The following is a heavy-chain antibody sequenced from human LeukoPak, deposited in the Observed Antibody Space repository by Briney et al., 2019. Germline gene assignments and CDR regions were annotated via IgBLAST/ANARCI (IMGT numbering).Heavy chain of an antibody. J-gene: IGHJ4*02. V-gene: IGHV4-59*01. D-gene: IGHD3-16*02. Sequence: SETLSLTCTVSGGSISSYYWRWIRQPPGKGLEWIGYIYYSGSTNYNPSLKSRVTISVDTSKNQFSLKLSSVTAADTAVYYCARGVWGSYRSNTYFDYWGQGTLVTVSS. CDR2: IYYSGST. CDR3: ARGVWGSYRSNTYFDY. CDR1: GGSISSYY.